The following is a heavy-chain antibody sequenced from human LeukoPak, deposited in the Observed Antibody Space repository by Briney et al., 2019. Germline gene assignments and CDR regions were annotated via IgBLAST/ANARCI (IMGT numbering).Heavy chain of an antibody. V-gene: IGHV4-4*07. D-gene: IGHD3-9*01. CDR3: ARHNGFDRGYYYYMDV. CDR1: GGFINSYY. Sequence: PSETLSLTCTVSGGFINSYYWSWIRQPAGRGLEWIGRVYTSGITNYNPSLKSRITMSVDTSKNQFSLKLTSVTAADTAVYYCARHNGFDRGYYYYMDVWGKGTTVTVSS. CDR2: VYTSGIT. J-gene: IGHJ6*03.